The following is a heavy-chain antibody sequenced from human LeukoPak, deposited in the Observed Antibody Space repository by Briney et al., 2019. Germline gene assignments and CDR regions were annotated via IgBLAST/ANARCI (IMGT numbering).Heavy chain of an antibody. CDR1: GFTFSSYS. V-gene: IGHV3-21*01. Sequence: GGSLRLSCAASGFTFSSYSMNWVRQAPGKGLEWVSSISRSSSYIYYADSVKGRFTISRDNAKNSLYLQMNSLRAEDTAVYYCARVSGYSNYFDYWGQGTLVTVSS. D-gene: IGHD4-11*01. CDR2: ISRSSSYI. J-gene: IGHJ4*02. CDR3: ARVSGYSNYFDY.